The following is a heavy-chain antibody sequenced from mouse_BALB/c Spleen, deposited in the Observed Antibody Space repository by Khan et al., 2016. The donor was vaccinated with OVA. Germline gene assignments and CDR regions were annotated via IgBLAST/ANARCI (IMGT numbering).Heavy chain of an antibody. D-gene: IGHD1-1*01. CDR1: GYTFINYW. J-gene: IGHJ2*01. Sequence: QIQLVQSGAELAKPGASVKMSCKASGYTFINYWILWVKQRPGQGLEWIGYINPSTGYTEYNQNFKDKATLTADKSSSTAYMQLSSLTSADSAVYDCARMGLRWNFDYWGQGTTLTVSS. CDR2: INPSTGYT. CDR3: ARMGLRWNFDY. V-gene: IGHV1-7*01.